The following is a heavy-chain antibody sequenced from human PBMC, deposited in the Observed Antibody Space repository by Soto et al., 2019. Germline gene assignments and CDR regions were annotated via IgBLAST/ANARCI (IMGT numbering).Heavy chain of an antibody. CDR2: IYYSGST. Sequence: PSETLSLTCAVYGGSFSGYYWNWIRQPPGKGLEWIGEIYYSGSTNYNPSLKSRVTISLDTSKNQFSLKLSSVTAADTAVYYCARSVFPWGQGTLVTVSS. CDR1: GGSFSGYY. CDR3: ARSVFP. V-gene: IGHV4-34*01. J-gene: IGHJ5*02.